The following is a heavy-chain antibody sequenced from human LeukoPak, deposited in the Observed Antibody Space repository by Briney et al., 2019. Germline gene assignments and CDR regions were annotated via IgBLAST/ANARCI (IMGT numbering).Heavy chain of an antibody. CDR2: IYYNVRN. V-gene: IGHV4-39*02. CDR1: GGSISSSAYY. Sequence: SETLSLTCTVSGGSISSSAYYWVWIRQPPGKGLEWIGSIYYNVRNYKNSSLKSRATISVDTSKNHFYLNLSSVTAADTAVYYCARSRDGYNLFDYWGQGTLVTVSS. J-gene: IGHJ4*02. D-gene: IGHD5-24*01. CDR3: ARSRDGYNLFDY.